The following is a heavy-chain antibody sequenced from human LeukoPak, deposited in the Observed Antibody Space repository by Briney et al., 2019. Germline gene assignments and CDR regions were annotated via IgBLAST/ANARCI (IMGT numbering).Heavy chain of an antibody. J-gene: IGHJ6*02. D-gene: IGHD2-21*01. CDR1: GITFSPYS. CDR3: ARYSSPGSRDYYYYGMDV. CDR2: FTTDGSI. V-gene: IGHV3-21*01. Sequence: GGSLRLSCTASGITFSPYSMTWVRQAPGKGLEWVSSFTTDGSIYYADSVRGRFTISRDNAKNSLYLQMNSLRAEDTAVYYCARYSSPGSRDYYYYGMDVWGQGTTVTVSS.